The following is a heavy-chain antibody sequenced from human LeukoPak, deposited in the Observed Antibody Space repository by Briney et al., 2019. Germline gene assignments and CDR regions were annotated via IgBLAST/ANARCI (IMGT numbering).Heavy chain of an antibody. CDR2: ISGSGGST. Sequence: GGSLRLSCAASGFTFSSYAMSWVRQAPGKGLEWVSAISGSGGSTYYADSVKGRFTISRDNSKNTLYLQMNSLRAEDTAVYYCAKDALTTWYATVVTAIPEVYYGMDVWGQGTTVTVFS. V-gene: IGHV3-23*01. J-gene: IGHJ6*02. CDR1: GFTFSSYA. D-gene: IGHD2-21*02. CDR3: AKDALTTWYATVVTAIPEVYYGMDV.